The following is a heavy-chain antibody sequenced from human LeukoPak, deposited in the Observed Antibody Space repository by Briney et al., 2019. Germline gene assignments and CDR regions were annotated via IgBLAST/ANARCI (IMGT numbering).Heavy chain of an antibody. CDR2: ITASGGNT. V-gene: IGHV3-23*01. Sequence: GGSLRLSCAASGFTFSSYAMGWVRQAPGKGLEWVSAITASGGNTYYADSVKGRFTISRDNSKNTLYLQVNSLRAEDTAVYYCAKGNGYSYGRYYFDYWGQEPWSPSPQ. D-gene: IGHD5-18*01. CDR1: GFTFSSYA. J-gene: IGHJ4*01. CDR3: AKGNGYSYGRYYFDY.